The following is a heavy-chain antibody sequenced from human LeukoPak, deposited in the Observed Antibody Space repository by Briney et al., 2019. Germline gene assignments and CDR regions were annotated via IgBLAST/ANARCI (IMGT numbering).Heavy chain of an antibody. CDR2: IYYSEST. CDR1: GGSISSGGYY. V-gene: IGHV4-31*03. CDR3: AREVAKGFGELLSFDY. Sequence: SETLSLTCTVSGGSISSGGYYWSWIRQHPGKGLEWIGYIYYSESTYYNPSLKSRVTISVDTSKNQFSLKLGSVTAADTAVYCCAREVAKGFGELLSFDYWGQGTLVTVSS. J-gene: IGHJ4*02. D-gene: IGHD3-10*01.